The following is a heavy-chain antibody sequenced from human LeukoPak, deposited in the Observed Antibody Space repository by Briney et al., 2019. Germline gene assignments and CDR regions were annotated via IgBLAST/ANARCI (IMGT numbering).Heavy chain of an antibody. J-gene: IGHJ4*02. Sequence: GSLRLSCAASGFTFNNYAMNWVRQAPGKGLEWVSSISGGGETTYYADSAKGRFTISRDNSQNTLYLQMSSLRAEDTAVYYCARDYADYVGYFFFDYWGQGTLVTVPS. V-gene: IGHV3-23*01. D-gene: IGHD4-17*01. CDR1: GFTFNNYA. CDR3: ARDYADYVGYFFFDY. CDR2: ISGGGETT.